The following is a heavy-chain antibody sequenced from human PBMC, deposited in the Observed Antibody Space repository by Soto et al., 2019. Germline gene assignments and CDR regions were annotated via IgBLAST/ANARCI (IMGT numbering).Heavy chain of an antibody. J-gene: IGHJ4*02. CDR1: GGTFSSYT. Sequence: QVQLVQSGAEVKKPGSSVKVSCKASGGTFSSYTISWVRQAPGQGLEWMGRIIPILGIANYAQKFQGRVTITADKSTSTAYMELSSLRSEDTAVYYCASPIDSYSGSYYGYWGQGTLVTVSS. CDR2: IIPILGIA. CDR3: ASPIDSYSGSYYGY. D-gene: IGHD1-26*01. V-gene: IGHV1-69*02.